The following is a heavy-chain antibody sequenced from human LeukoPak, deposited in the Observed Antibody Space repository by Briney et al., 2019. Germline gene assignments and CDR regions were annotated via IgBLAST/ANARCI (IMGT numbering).Heavy chain of an antibody. CDR3: AKDHGDYTSRYFDV. D-gene: IGHD4-17*01. V-gene: IGHV3-23*01. CDR2: ISGNGVTT. J-gene: IGHJ2*01. Sequence: GGSLRLSCAASGFIFSKCAMSWVRQVPGKGLEWVSAISGNGVTTYTPDSVKGRFSTSRDNSKNTLYLQMSSLTAEDTAVYYCAKDHGDYTSRYFDVWGRGTLVTVS. CDR1: GFIFSKCA.